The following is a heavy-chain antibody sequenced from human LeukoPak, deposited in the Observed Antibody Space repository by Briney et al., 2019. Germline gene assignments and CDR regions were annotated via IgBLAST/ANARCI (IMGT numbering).Heavy chain of an antibody. CDR2: INPNSGGT. J-gene: IGHJ6*02. V-gene: IGHV1-2*02. D-gene: IGHD2-2*02. Sequence: GASVTVSCKASGYTFTDYYMHWVRQAPGQGLEWMGWINPNSGGTNYAQKFQGRVTMTRDTSISTAYMELSRLRSDDTAVYYCAREEYQLLYFYGMDVWGQGTTVTVSS. CDR3: AREEYQLLYFYGMDV. CDR1: GYTFTDYY.